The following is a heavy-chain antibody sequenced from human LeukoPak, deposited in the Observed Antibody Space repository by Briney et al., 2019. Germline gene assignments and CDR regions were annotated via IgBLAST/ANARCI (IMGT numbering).Heavy chain of an antibody. J-gene: IGHJ6*02. D-gene: IGHD1-14*01. CDR1: EFTFSSYA. CDR3: AKYLTARGPPYALDV. V-gene: IGHV3-23*01. Sequence: GGSLRLSCAASEFTFSSYAVQWVRQAPGKGLEWVSGITVSGGTTYYTGSVKGRFTISRDNSKNTLYLQMNSLRAEDSAVYYCAKYLTARGPPYALDVWGQGTTVTVSS. CDR2: ITVSGGTT.